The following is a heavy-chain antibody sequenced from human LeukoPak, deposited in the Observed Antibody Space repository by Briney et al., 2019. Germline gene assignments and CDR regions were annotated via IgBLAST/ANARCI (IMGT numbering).Heavy chain of an antibody. CDR1: GGSISSYY. J-gene: IGHJ3*02. CDR2: IYTSGST. CDR3: ARERFLEWLLYHDAFDI. V-gene: IGHV4-4*07. Sequence: PSETLSLTCTVSGGSISSYYWSWIRQPPGKGLEWIGRIYTSGSTNYNPSLKSRVTMSVDTSKNQFSLKLSSVTAADTAVYYCARERFLEWLLYHDAFDIWGQGTMVTVSS. D-gene: IGHD3-3*01.